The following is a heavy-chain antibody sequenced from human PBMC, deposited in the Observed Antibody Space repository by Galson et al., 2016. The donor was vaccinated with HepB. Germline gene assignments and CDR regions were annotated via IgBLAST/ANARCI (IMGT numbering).Heavy chain of an antibody. Sequence: QSGAEVKKPGEALKISCKGSGYSYTSYWIGWVRQMPGKGLEWMGIINPGDSDTRYSPSFEGQVTISADKAINTAYPQWSNLKASDTAMYYCVEEAESGYESAFFWGQGTLVTVSS. J-gene: IGHJ4*02. CDR2: INPGDSDT. V-gene: IGHV5-51*01. CDR3: VEEAESGYESAFF. D-gene: IGHD5-12*01. CDR1: GYSYTSYW.